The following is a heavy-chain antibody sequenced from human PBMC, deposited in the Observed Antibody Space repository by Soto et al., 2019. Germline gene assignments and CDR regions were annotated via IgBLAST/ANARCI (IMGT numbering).Heavy chain of an antibody. V-gene: IGHV3-15*07. CDR3: AVDLGPAYDSNNWFDP. J-gene: IGHJ5*02. CDR1: GFIFSHAW. D-gene: IGHD2-21*01. CDR2: VKNNGGAT. Sequence: EVQLVESGGDLVKPGGSLRLSCAASGFIFSHAWFHWVRQPPGKGLELVGRVKNNGGATDYAPSVKGRFTISRDDSKDTVYLQMSSLRTEDTAIYYCAVDLGPAYDSNNWFDPWGQGTLVTVSS.